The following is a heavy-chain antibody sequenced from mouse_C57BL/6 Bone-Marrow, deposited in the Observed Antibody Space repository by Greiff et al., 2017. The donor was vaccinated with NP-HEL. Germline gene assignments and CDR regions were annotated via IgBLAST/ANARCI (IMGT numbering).Heavy chain of an antibody. V-gene: IGHV5-6*01. J-gene: IGHJ3*01. CDR1: GFTFSSYG. CDR2: ISSGGSYT. CDR3: ARQTGRFAY. D-gene: IGHD3-1*01. Sequence: EVQLVESGGDLVKPGGSLKLSCAASGFTFSSYGMSWVRQTPDKRLEWVATISSGGSYTYYPDSVKGRFTISRDNAKNTLYLQMSSLKSEDTAMYYCARQTGRFAYWGQGTLVTVSA.